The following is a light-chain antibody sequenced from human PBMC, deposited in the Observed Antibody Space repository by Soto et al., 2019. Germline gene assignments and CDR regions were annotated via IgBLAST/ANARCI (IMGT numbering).Light chain of an antibody. Sequence: DVQMTQSPSSLSASVGDRVTITCRASQSISGYLNWYQQTSGKAPKLLIYAASSLQSGVPSRFSGSGSGADFTLTISSLQPEDFATYYCQQSFSTPPTFGQGTKVEIK. CDR3: QQSFSTPPT. CDR1: QSISGY. J-gene: IGKJ1*01. V-gene: IGKV1-39*01. CDR2: AAS.